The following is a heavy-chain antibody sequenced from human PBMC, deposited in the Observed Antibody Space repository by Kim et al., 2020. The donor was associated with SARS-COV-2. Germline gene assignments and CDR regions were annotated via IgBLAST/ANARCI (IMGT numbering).Heavy chain of an antibody. V-gene: IGHV3-43*01. CDR3: AKDIGSWLQPAPDY. J-gene: IGHJ4*02. D-gene: IGHD1-26*01. Sequence: ADSVKGRVTISRDNSKNSLYLQMNSLRTEDTALYYCAKDIGSWLQPAPDYWGQGTLVTVSS.